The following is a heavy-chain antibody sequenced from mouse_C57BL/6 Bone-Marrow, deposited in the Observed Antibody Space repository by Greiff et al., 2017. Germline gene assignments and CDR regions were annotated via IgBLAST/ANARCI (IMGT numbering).Heavy chain of an antibody. CDR3: TTVLYPYYFDY. CDR2: IDPENGNT. CDR1: GFNFKDDY. Sequence: EVQLQQSGAELVRPGASVKLSCTASGFNFKDDYMHWVKQRPEQGLEWIGWIDPENGNTEYASKFQGKATLSADTSSNTAYLHLSSLTSEDTAVYYCTTVLYPYYFDYWGQGTTLTVSS. J-gene: IGHJ2*01. V-gene: IGHV14-4*01. D-gene: IGHD5-1*01.